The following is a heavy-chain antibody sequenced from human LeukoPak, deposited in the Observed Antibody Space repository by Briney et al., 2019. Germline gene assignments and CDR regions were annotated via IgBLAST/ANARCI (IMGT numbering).Heavy chain of an antibody. Sequence: PGGSLRLSCAASGFTFSNYNMNWVRQAPGKGLEWVSYISSGGGAIYYADSVKGRFTISRDNAKNSLYLQMNSLRAEDTAVYYCARGNSVAGTDISYWGQGTLVTVSS. V-gene: IGHV3-21*05. CDR1: GFTFSNYN. D-gene: IGHD6-19*01. CDR3: ARGNSVAGTDISY. CDR2: ISSGGGAI. J-gene: IGHJ4*02.